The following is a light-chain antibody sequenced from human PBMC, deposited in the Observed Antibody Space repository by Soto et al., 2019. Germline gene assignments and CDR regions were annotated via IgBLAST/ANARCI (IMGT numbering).Light chain of an antibody. CDR3: SSYTSSSTYV. CDR1: SSDVGAYNS. CDR2: DVS. Sequence: LTQPASVSGSPGQSIAISCTGTSSDVGAYNSVSWYQQHPGRAPKLMIHDVSNRPSGVSNRFSGSKSGNTASLTISGLQAEDEADYYCSSYTSSSTYVFGTGTKVTVL. J-gene: IGLJ1*01. V-gene: IGLV2-14*03.